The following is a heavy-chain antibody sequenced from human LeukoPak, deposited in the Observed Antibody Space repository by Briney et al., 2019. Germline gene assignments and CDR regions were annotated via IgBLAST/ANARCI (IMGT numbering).Heavy chain of an antibody. D-gene: IGHD4-17*01. J-gene: IGHJ4*02. Sequence: SQTLSLTCTVSGGSISSGGYYWSWIRQPPGKGLEWIGYIYHSGSTYYNPSLKSRVTISVDRSKNQFSLKLSSVTAADTAVYYCAAHDYGDYEDPFDYWGQGTLVTVSS. CDR3: AAHDYGDYEDPFDY. CDR1: GGSISSGGYY. CDR2: IYHSGST. V-gene: IGHV4-30-2*01.